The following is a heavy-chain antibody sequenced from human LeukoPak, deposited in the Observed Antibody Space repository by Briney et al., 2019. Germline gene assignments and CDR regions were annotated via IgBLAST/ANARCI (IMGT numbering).Heavy chain of an antibody. Sequence: SETLSLTCAVYGGSFSGYYWSWIRQPPGKGLEWVGEINHSGSTNYNPSLKSRVTISVDTSKNQFSLKLSSVTAADTAVYYCAREQRFLEWLYNSDGMDVWGQGTTVTVSS. D-gene: IGHD3-3*01. V-gene: IGHV4-34*01. J-gene: IGHJ6*02. CDR3: AREQRFLEWLYNSDGMDV. CDR1: GGSFSGYY. CDR2: INHSGST.